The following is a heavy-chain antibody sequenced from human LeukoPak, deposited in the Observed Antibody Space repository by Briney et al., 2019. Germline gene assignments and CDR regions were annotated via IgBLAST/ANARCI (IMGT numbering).Heavy chain of an antibody. CDR2: IYPGDSDT. J-gene: IGHJ4*02. D-gene: IGHD6-13*01. CDR3: ARCIAAAGTGSDY. Sequence: PGESLKISCKGTGYSFASYWIGWVRQMPGKGLEWMGIIYPGDSDTRYSPSFQGQVTISADKSISTAYLQWSSLKASDTAMYYCARCIAAAGTGSDYWGQGTLVTVSS. V-gene: IGHV5-51*01. CDR1: GYSFASYW.